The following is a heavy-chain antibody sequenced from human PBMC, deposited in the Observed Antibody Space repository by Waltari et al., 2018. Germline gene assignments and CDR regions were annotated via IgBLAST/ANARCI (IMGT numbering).Heavy chain of an antibody. CDR2: IVGVGGST. CDR3: AKDRASAGGIPTDAFDI. J-gene: IGHJ3*02. V-gene: IGHV3-23*01. D-gene: IGHD1-26*01. Sequence: EVQLLESGGGLVQPGGSLRLSCAASGFTFSSYAMSWVRQAPGKGLEWVSAIVGVGGSTYYADSVKGRFTISRDNSKNTLYLQMNSLRAEDTAVYYCAKDRASAGGIPTDAFDIWGQGTMVTVSS. CDR1: GFTFSSYA.